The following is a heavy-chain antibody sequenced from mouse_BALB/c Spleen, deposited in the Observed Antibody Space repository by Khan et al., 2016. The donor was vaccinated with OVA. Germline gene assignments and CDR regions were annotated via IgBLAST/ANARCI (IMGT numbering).Heavy chain of an antibody. CDR3: ARGNYYGYYFDY. CDR2: ISYSGVT. Sequence: EVKLVESGPGLVKPSQSLSLTCTVTGYSITSGYAWNWIRQFPGNKLEWMGYISYSGVTSYTPSLKSRISITRDTSKNQFFLQLNSVITEDTATYYCARGNYYGYYFDYWGQGTTLTVSS. CDR1: GYSITSGYA. D-gene: IGHD1-1*01. J-gene: IGHJ2*01. V-gene: IGHV3-2*02.